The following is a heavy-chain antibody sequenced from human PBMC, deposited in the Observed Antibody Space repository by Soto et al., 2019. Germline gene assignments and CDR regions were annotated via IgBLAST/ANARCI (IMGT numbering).Heavy chain of an antibody. J-gene: IGHJ4*02. Sequence: GASVKVSCKASGYTFTSYGISWVRQAPGQGLEWMGWISAYNGNTNYAQKLQGRVTMTTDTSTSTAYMELRSLRSDDTAVYYCARDLHVPAGWTGFDYWGQGTLVTVSS. CDR1: GYTFTSYG. D-gene: IGHD2-2*01. CDR2: ISAYNGNT. CDR3: ARDLHVPAGWTGFDY. V-gene: IGHV1-18*01.